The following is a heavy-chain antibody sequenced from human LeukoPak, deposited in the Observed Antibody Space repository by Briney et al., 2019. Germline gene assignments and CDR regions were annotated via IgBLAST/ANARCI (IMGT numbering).Heavy chain of an antibody. J-gene: IGHJ4*02. CDR2: ISGSGGST. D-gene: IGHD3-10*01. Sequence: GGSLRLSCAVSGITLSNYGMSWVRQVPGKGLEWAAGISGSGGSTNYAASVKGRFTISRDNRKNTLYLQMNSLTAEDTAVYFCAKRGVVIRVILVGFHKEAYYFDSWGQGVLVTVSS. CDR3: AKRGVVIRVILVGFHKEAYYFDS. V-gene: IGHV3-23*01. CDR1: GITLSNYG.